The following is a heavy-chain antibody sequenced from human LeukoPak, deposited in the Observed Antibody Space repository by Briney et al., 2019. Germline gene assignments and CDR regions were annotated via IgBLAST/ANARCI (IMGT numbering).Heavy chain of an antibody. CDR1: GFTFSSYA. CDR3: AKGGRGSGSYNYFDK. D-gene: IGHD3-10*01. Sequence: GGSLRLSCAASGFTFSSYAMNWVRQAPGKRLEWVSGISGSGGNTYYADSVKGRFTIPRDNSKNMLYLEMNSLRTEDTAVYYCAKGGRGSGSYNYFDKWGQGTLVTVSS. V-gene: IGHV3-23*01. J-gene: IGHJ4*02. CDR2: ISGSGGNT.